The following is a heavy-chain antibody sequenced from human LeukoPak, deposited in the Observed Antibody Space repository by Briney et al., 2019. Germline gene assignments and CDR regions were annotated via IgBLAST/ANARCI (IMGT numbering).Heavy chain of an antibody. J-gene: IGHJ4*02. CDR3: ARGGWRYRSGGSCYSFRYFDY. Sequence: GESLQISCKGSGYSFTNYWIGWVRQLPGKGLEWMGIIYPGDSDTRYSPSFQGQVTISADKSISTAYLQWSSLKASDTAMYYCARGGWRYRSGGSCYSFRYFDYWGQGTLVTVSS. CDR2: IYPGDSDT. V-gene: IGHV5-51*01. CDR1: GYSFTNYW. D-gene: IGHD2-15*01.